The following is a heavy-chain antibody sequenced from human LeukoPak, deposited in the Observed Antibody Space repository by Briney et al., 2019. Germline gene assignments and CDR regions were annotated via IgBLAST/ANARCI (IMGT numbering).Heavy chain of an antibody. V-gene: IGHV1-69*05. CDR2: IIPIFGTA. Sequence: GASVKVSCKASGYTFTSYGISWVRQAPGQGLEWMGRIIPIFGTANYAQKFQGRVTITTDESTSTAYMELSSLRSEDTAVYYCARTLPRITMKEGDWFDPWGQGTLVTVSS. J-gene: IGHJ5*02. CDR1: GYTFTSYG. D-gene: IGHD3-22*01. CDR3: ARTLPRITMKEGDWFDP.